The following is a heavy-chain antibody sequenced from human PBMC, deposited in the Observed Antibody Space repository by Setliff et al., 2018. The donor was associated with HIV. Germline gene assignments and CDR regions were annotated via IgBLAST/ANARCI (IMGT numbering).Heavy chain of an antibody. CDR1: GYTFTGYY. J-gene: IGHJ5*01. V-gene: IGHV1-2*02. CDR3: ARDRLYCSRGSCYPNWFDS. Sequence: GASVKVSCKASGYTFTGYYMHWVRQAPGQGLEWMGWINPNSGGTNYAQKFQGRVTMTRDTSITTAYMELNSLRSDDTAMYYCARDRLYCSRGSCYPNWFDSWGQGTLVTVSS. CDR2: INPNSGGT. D-gene: IGHD2-15*01.